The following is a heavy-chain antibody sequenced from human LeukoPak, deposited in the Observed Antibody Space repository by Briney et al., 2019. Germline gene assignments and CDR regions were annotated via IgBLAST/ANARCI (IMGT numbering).Heavy chain of an antibody. CDR1: GFTFSSYA. CDR3: AKDQLGYCSSTSCRAAVPYYYYYYMDV. CDR2: ISGSGGST. J-gene: IGHJ6*03. Sequence: PGGSLRLSCAASGFTFSSYAMSWVRQAPGKGPEWVSAISGSGGSTYYADSVKGRFTISRDNSKNTLYLQMNSLRAEDTAVYYCAKDQLGYCSSTSCRAAVPYYYYYYMDVWGKGTTVTVSS. V-gene: IGHV3-23*01. D-gene: IGHD2-2*01.